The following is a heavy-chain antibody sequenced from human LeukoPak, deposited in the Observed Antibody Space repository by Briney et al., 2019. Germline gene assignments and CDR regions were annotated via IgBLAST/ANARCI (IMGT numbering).Heavy chain of an antibody. V-gene: IGHV1-18*01. J-gene: IGHJ2*01. CDR3: ARRDSSGPYWYFDL. CDR2: ISAQHGQT. CDR1: GYSENFYG. D-gene: IGHD6-19*01. Sequence: ASVKVSCKTSGYSENFYGITWVRQVAGQGLEWMGWISAQHGQTEYAPNSQGRVTMTTDTSTSTAYMELRSLRSDDTAVYYCARRDSSGPYWYFDLWGRGTLVTVSS.